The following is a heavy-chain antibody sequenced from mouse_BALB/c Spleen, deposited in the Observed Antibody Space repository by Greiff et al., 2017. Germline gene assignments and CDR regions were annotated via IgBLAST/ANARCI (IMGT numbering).Heavy chain of an antibody. D-gene: IGHD1-1*01. V-gene: IGHV1-9*01. CDR2: LLPGSGST. CDR1: GYKFSSYW. CDR3: ASRGYYYGSSYHAY. J-gene: IGHJ3*01. Sequence: QVQLQQSGAELMKPGASVKISCKATGYKFSSYWIEWVKQRPGHGLEWIGELLPGSGSTNYNEKFKGKATFTADTSSNTAYMQLSSLTSEDSAVYYCASRGYYYGSSYHAYWGQGTLVTVSA.